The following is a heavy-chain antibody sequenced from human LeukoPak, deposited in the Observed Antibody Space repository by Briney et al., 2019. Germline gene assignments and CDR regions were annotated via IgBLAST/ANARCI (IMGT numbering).Heavy chain of an antibody. CDR1: GFTFSSYD. Sequence: PGGSLRLSCAASGFTFSSYDMHWVRQATGKGMEWFSAIGTAGDPYYPGSVKGRFTISRENAKNSLYLLMNSLRAGDTAVYYCARAVPDILTGSGAFDIWGQGTMVTVSS. J-gene: IGHJ3*02. CDR2: IGTAGDP. D-gene: IGHD3-9*01. CDR3: ARAVPDILTGSGAFDI. V-gene: IGHV3-13*05.